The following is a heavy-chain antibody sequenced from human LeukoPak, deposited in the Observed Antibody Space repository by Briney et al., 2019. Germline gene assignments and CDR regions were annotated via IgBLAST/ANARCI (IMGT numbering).Heavy chain of an antibody. Sequence: GGSLRLSCAASGFTVSSNYMSWVRQAPGKRLEWVSVIYSGGSTYYADSVKGRFTISRDNSKNTLYLQMNSLRAEDTAVYYCARDSSSSSAFDIWGQGTMVTVSS. V-gene: IGHV3-66*01. CDR3: ARDSSSSSAFDI. CDR2: IYSGGST. J-gene: IGHJ3*02. CDR1: GFTVSSNY. D-gene: IGHD6-6*01.